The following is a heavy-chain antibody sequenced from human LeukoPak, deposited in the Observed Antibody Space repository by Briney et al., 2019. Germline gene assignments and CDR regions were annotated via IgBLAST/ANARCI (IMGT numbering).Heavy chain of an antibody. Sequence: NPGGSLRLSCAASGFTFSDYYMSWIRQAPGKGLEWVSYIRISNNYTNYADSVKGRFTISRDDARNSLYLQMSSLRAEDTAVYYCARIAVAGNNPFDPWGQGTLVTVSA. V-gene: IGHV3-11*06. CDR2: IRISNNYT. D-gene: IGHD6-19*01. CDR1: GFTFSDYY. CDR3: ARIAVAGNNPFDP. J-gene: IGHJ5*02.